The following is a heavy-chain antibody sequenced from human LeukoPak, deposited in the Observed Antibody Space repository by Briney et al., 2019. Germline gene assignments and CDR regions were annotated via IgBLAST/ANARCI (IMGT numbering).Heavy chain of an antibody. D-gene: IGHD6-13*01. Sequence: PGESLKISCKGSGYRFNNYWIAWVRQMPGKGLEWMGIIYPTDSDTTYSPSFQGQVTISADKSISTAYLQWSSLKASDTAMYYCARRGIAAVGTKGTFFDYWGQGTLVTVSS. V-gene: IGHV5-51*01. CDR3: ARRGIAAVGTKGTFFDY. J-gene: IGHJ4*02. CDR2: IYPTDSDT. CDR1: GYRFNNYW.